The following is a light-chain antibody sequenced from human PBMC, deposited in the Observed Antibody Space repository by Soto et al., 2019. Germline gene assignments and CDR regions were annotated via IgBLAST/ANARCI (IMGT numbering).Light chain of an antibody. J-gene: IGLJ7*01. CDR3: SSYTRSSTWV. CDR1: SSDIGAYRL. V-gene: IGLV2-14*01. Sequence: QSAPTQPASVSESPGQSITISCTGTSSDIGAYRLVSWYQQHPGKAPKLLIYEVSNRPSGISNRFSGSKSANTASLTISGLQAEDESDYYCSSYTRSSTWVFGGGTQLTVL. CDR2: EVS.